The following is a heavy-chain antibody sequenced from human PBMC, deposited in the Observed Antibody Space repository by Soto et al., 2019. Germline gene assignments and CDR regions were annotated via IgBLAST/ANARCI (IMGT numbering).Heavy chain of an antibody. V-gene: IGHV4-30-4*01. D-gene: IGHD6-13*01. J-gene: IGHJ4*02. Sequence: QVQLQESGPGLVKPSQTLSLTCTVSGASISSSNYYWTWIRQPPGRGLEWIGYIYYSGSTYYNPSLKSRLSILVDTSKNHFSLRLNSVTAADTAVYYCARGLYSSTWYGDFDSWGQGTLVTVSS. CDR2: IYYSGST. CDR3: ARGLYSSTWYGDFDS. CDR1: GASISSSNYY.